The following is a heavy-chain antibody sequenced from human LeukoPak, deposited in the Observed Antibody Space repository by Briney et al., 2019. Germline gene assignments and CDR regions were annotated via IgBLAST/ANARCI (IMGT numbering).Heavy chain of an antibody. Sequence: PSETLSLTCAVYGGSFSGYYWSWIRQPPGKGLEWIGEINHSGSTNYNPSLKSRVTISVDTSKNQFSLKLSSVTAADTAVYYCARSYHGSGSSGYYYYYYMDVWGKGTTVTISS. CDR3: ARSYHGSGSSGYYYYYYMDV. CDR2: INHSGST. V-gene: IGHV4-34*01. J-gene: IGHJ6*03. D-gene: IGHD3-10*01. CDR1: GGSFSGYY.